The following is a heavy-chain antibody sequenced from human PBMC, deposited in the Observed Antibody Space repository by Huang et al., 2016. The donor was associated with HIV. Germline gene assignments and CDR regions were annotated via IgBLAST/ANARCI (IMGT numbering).Heavy chain of an antibody. Sequence: QMRFQESGPGLVEPSGTLSLTCNVSGGSFNTGRYYWGWIRPPPGKGVEWVGIVYFTGKMPYDPSLKGPLTMSVNTSKNQFSLILRSVTAADTAIYYCARNHDFWRGRMFAISYFDVWGRGTLVTVAS. CDR1: GGSFNTGRYY. CDR3: ARNHDFWRGRMFAISYFDV. D-gene: IGHD3-3*01. CDR2: VYFTGKM. V-gene: IGHV4-39*01. J-gene: IGHJ2*01.